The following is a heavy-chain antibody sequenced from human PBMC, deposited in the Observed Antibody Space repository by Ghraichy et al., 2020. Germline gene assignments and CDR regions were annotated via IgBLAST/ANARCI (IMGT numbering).Heavy chain of an antibody. Sequence: GGSLRLSCAASGFSFSDYGVNWVRQAPGKGLEWVSITSGDNSYIHYADSVEGRFSISRDNAKNSVYLQMNSLRAEDTAIYYCVTAVSTYYFDYWGQGTLVTVSS. CDR2: TSGDNSYI. CDR3: VTAVSTYYFDY. V-gene: IGHV3-21*01. CDR1: GFSFSDYG. D-gene: IGHD6-19*01. J-gene: IGHJ4*02.